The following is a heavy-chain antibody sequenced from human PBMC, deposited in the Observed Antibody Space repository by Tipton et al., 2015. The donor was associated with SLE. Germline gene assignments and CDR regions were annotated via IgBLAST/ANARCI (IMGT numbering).Heavy chain of an antibody. V-gene: IGHV4-31*03. CDR3: ATHYYYYGMDV. J-gene: IGHJ6*02. Sequence: TLSLTCTVSGGSISSSSYYWSWIRQHPGKGLEWIGYIYYSVTTYHNPSLKSRLTISVDTSKNQFSLKLNSVTAADTAMYYCATHYYYYGMDVWGQGTTVTVSS. CDR1: GGSISSSSYY. CDR2: IYYSVTT.